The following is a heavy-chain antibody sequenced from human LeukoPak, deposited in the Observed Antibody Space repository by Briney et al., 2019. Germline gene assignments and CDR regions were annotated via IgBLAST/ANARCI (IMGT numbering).Heavy chain of an antibody. CDR3: AREVNYYYYMDA. Sequence: SETLSLTCTVSGGSISSYYWSWIRQPPGKGLEWIGYIYYSGSTNYNPSLKSRVTISVDTSKNQFSLKLSSVTAADTAVYYCAREVNYYYYMDAWGKGTTVTVSS. CDR2: IYYSGST. CDR1: GGSISSYY. V-gene: IGHV4-59*01. J-gene: IGHJ6*03.